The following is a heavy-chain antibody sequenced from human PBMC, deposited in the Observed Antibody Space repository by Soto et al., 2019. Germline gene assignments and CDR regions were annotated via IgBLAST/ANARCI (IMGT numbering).Heavy chain of an antibody. V-gene: IGHV1-69*12. J-gene: IGHJ3*02. Sequence: QVQLVQSGAEVKKPGSSVKVSCKASGGTFSSYVISWVRQAPGQGLEWMGGIIPMYGTVNYAQKFQGRVTITEDESTSTAYMELRSLRSEDTAVYYCARVRQYAAAAPGPAFDIWGQGTMVTVSS. CDR3: ARVRQYAAAAPGPAFDI. CDR2: IIPMYGTV. CDR1: GGTFSSYV. D-gene: IGHD6-13*01.